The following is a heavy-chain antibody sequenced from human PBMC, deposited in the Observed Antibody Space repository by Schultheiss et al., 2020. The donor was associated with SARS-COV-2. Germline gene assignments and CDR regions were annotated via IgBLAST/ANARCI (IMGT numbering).Heavy chain of an antibody. CDR1: GGTFSSYA. Sequence: KISCKASGGTFSSYAISWVRQAPGQGLEWMGGIIPIFGTANYAQKFQGRVTITADESTSTAYMELSSLRSEDTAVYYCARDLAYDYDSSGAYFDYWGQGTLVTVSS. D-gene: IGHD3-22*01. J-gene: IGHJ4*02. CDR3: ARDLAYDYDSSGAYFDY. CDR2: IIPIFGTA. V-gene: IGHV1-69*01.